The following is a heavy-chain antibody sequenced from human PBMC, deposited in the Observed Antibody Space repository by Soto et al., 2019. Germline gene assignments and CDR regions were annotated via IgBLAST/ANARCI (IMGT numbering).Heavy chain of an antibody. V-gene: IGHV3-74*01. D-gene: IGHD3-16*01. CDR2: INPDGGRT. CDR3: ARVKLGSYDWVDP. J-gene: IGHJ5*02. CDR1: GFTFSSYW. Sequence: QLVESGGGLVQPGGSLRLSCAASGFTFSSYWLHWVRQAPGEGLVWVSRINPDGGRTNYAASVKGRFTISRDNATNTLYLQMDSLRAEDTAVYYCARVKLGSYDWVDPWGQGTLVTVSS.